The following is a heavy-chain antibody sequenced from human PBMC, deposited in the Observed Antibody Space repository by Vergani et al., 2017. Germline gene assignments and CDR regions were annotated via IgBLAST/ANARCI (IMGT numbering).Heavy chain of an antibody. CDR2: MYYSGYT. V-gene: IGHV4-39*01. CDR3: VNQGFCVGGNCDNAFDI. D-gene: IGHD2-21*02. Sequence: QVKLQESGPGLVKPSETLSLTCTVFDGSVSSGYYYWGWIRQPPGKGLEWIGSMYYSGYTYHNPSLRSRVTISVDTSRNRFSLKLGSVTAADTAVYYCVNQGFCVGGNCDNAFDIWGRGRLVTVSA. J-gene: IGHJ3*02. CDR1: DGSVSSGYYY.